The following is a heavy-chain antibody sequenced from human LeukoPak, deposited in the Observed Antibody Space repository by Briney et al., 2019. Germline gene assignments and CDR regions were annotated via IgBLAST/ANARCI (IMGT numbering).Heavy chain of an antibody. J-gene: IGHJ4*02. D-gene: IGHD5-18*01. Sequence: GGSLRLSCAASGFTFSSYGMHWVRQAPGKGLEWVAVISSDGSNTIYADSVKGRFTISRDISRNTLYLQMNSLRAEDTAVYYCAKPDTTTDLPFDSWGQGTLVTVSS. CDR1: GFTFSSYG. CDR2: ISSDGSNT. V-gene: IGHV3-30*18. CDR3: AKPDTTTDLPFDS.